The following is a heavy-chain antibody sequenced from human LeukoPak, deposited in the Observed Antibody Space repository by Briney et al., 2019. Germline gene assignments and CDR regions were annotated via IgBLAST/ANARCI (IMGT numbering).Heavy chain of an antibody. D-gene: IGHD3-10*01. CDR1: GFTFSNYW. CDR3: ARDLWFGESLFDY. CDR2: IKQDGSET. Sequence: GGSLRLSCAASGFTFSNYWMRWVRQAPGKGLEWVANIKQDGSETYYVDSVKGRFTISRDNAKNSLYLQLNSLRAEDTAVYYCARDLWFGESLFDYWGQGTLVTVSS. V-gene: IGHV3-7*01. J-gene: IGHJ4*02.